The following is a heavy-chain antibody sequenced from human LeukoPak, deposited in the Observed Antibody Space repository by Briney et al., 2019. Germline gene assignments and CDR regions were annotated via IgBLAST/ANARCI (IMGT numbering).Heavy chain of an antibody. CDR1: GYTFTSYG. CDR2: ISAYNGNT. V-gene: IGHV1-18*01. J-gene: IGHJ4*02. Sequence: ASVKVSCKASGYTFTSYGISWVRQAPGQGLEWMGWISAYNGNTNYAQKLQGRVTMTTDTSTSTAYMELRSLRSDDTAVYYCAXXXXRYFDWLGETDYWGQGTLVTVSS. D-gene: IGHD3-9*01. CDR3: AXXXXRYFDWLGETDY.